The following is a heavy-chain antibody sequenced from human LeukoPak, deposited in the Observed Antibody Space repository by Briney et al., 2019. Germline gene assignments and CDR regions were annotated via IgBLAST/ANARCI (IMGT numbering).Heavy chain of an antibody. V-gene: IGHV3-23*01. CDR1: GFTFSSYA. CDR3: ARSSWYEDSSGYYYFDY. D-gene: IGHD3-22*01. J-gene: IGHJ4*02. Sequence: GGSLRLSCAASGFTFSSYAMSWVRQAPGKGLEWVSTISGSGGGTYYADSVKGRFTISRGNSMNTLSLQMNSLRAEDTAVYYCARSSWYEDSSGYYYFDYWGQGTLVTVSS. CDR2: ISGSGGGT.